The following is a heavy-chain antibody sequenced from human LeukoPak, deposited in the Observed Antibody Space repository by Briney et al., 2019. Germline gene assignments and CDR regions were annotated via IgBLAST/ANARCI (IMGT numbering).Heavy chain of an antibody. Sequence: RWETLSLTCTVSDSSITSTYYWAWFRQPPGKGLEWIATVFRLQTVRTFHNPPLGSRVTMSLDPSHTQFSLTLTSVTAADTALHFCARVLHAPYLIDSWGQGTLVT. CDR2: VFRLQTVRT. J-gene: IGHJ4*02. CDR3: ARVLHAPYLIDS. CDR1: DSSITSTYY. V-gene: IGHV4-38-2*02. D-gene: IGHD2-8*01.